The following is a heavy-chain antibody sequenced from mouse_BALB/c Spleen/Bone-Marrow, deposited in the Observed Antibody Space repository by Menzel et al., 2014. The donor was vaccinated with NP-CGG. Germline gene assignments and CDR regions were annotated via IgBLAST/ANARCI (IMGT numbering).Heavy chain of an antibody. CDR2: IDPANGNT. D-gene: IGHD4-1*01. CDR1: GFNIXDTY. J-gene: IGHJ4*01. V-gene: IGHV14-3*02. CDR3: ARWEYYAMDY. Sequence: EVQLQQSGAEPVKPGASVKLSCTASGFNIXDTYMHWVKQRPEQGLEWIGRIDPANGNTKYDPKFQGKATITADTSSNTAYLQLSSLTSEDTAVYYCARWEYYAMDYWGQGTSVTVSS.